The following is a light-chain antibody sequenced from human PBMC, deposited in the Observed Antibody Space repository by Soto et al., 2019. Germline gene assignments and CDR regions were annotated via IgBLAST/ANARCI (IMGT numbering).Light chain of an antibody. CDR1: QSVSSY. V-gene: IGKV3-11*01. CDR3: QQRINWPPGRT. J-gene: IGKJ1*01. Sequence: EIVLTQSPATLSLSPGERATLSCRASQSVSSYLAWYQQKPGQAPRLLIYDASNRATGIPARFSGSGSGTDFTLTISSLEPEDFAVYYCQQRINWPPGRTLGQGTKVEIK. CDR2: DAS.